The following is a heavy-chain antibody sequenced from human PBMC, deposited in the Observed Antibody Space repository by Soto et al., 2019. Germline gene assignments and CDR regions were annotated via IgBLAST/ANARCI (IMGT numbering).Heavy chain of an antibody. D-gene: IGHD6-13*01. CDR1: GGTFGSHG. CDR2: IIANNGNT. J-gene: IGHJ5*02. Sequence: GASVKFCCKASGGTFGSHGIAWVRQAPGQGLEWMGGIIANNGNTNYAQKVQGRVTMTTDASTSTAYMGLRSLRSDDTAVYYCARDVASAGTTWFDPWGQGTLVTVSS. V-gene: IGHV1-18*01. CDR3: ARDVASAGTTWFDP.